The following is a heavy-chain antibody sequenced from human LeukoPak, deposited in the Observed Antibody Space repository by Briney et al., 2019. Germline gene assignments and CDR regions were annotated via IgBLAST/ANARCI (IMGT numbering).Heavy chain of an antibody. V-gene: IGHV4-39*07. D-gene: IGHD3-3*01. CDR2: IYYSGST. J-gene: IGHJ3*02. Sequence: SETLSLTCTVSGGSISSGSYYWGWIRQPPGKGLEWIGSIYYSGSTYYNPSLKSRVTISVDTSKNQFSLKLSSVTAADTAVYYCARASFGVWNAFDIWGQGTMVTVSS. CDR3: ARASFGVWNAFDI. CDR1: GGSISSGSYY.